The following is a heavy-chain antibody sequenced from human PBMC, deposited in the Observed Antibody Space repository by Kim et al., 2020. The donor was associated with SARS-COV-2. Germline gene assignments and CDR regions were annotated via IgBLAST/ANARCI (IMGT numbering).Heavy chain of an antibody. V-gene: IGHV3-23*01. Sequence: GGSLRLSCAASGFTFSSYAMSWVRQAPGQGLEWVSAISGSGGSTYYADSVKGRFTISRDNSKNTLYLQMNSLRAEDTPVYYCAKVKIAVAVPEGYWGQGTLVTVSS. D-gene: IGHD6-19*01. CDR2: ISGSGGST. CDR1: GFTFSSYA. J-gene: IGHJ4*02. CDR3: AKVKIAVAVPEGY.